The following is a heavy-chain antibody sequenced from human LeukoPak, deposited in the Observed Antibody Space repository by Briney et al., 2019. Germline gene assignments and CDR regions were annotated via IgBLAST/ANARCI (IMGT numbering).Heavy chain of an antibody. CDR1: GGSFSGYY. CDR2: INHSGST. V-gene: IGHV4-34*01. J-gene: IGHJ2*01. CDR3: ARDPAYTAATYWYFDL. D-gene: IGHD5-18*01. Sequence: SETLSLTCAVYGGSFSGYYWSWIRQPPGKGLEWIGEINHSGSTNYNPSLKSRVTISVDTSKNQFSLKLSSVTAADTAVYYCARDPAYTAATYWYFDLWGRGTLVTVSS.